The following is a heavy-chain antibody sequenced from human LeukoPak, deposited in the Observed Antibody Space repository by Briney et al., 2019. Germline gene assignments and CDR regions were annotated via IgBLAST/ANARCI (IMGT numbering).Heavy chain of an antibody. CDR1: GFTFSSYS. J-gene: IGHJ6*03. Sequence: PGGSLRLSCAASGFTFSSYSMNGVRQAPGRGLEWVSSISSSSSYIYYADSVKGRFTIYRDNAKNSLYLQMNSLRAEDTAVYYCARDPAAAETNYYMDVWGKGTTVTVSS. D-gene: IGHD6-13*01. CDR3: ARDPAAAETNYYMDV. V-gene: IGHV3-21*01. CDR2: ISSSSSYI.